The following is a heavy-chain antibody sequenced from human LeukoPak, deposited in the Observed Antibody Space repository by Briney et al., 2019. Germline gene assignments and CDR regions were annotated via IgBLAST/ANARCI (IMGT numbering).Heavy chain of an antibody. Sequence: ASVKVSPKDSGYTFTIYGTSSVRHAPGQRGGRVAWPRVYKGNTNYTQTLQGGVTMTTDTSTTTAYMELRSLRSDDTAVYYCASGGAVAGDYYYGIDVCGQGTTVTVSS. CDR2: PRVYKGNT. J-gene: IGHJ6*02. V-gene: IGHV1-18*01. D-gene: IGHD6-19*01. CDR1: GYTFTIYG. CDR3: ASGGAVAGDYYYGIDV.